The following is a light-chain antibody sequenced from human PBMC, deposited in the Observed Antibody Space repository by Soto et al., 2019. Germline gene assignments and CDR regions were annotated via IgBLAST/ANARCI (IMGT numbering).Light chain of an antibody. J-gene: IGKJ4*01. CDR3: QQYNNPLT. Sequence: EIVMTQSPATLSVSPGERATLSCRASQSVSSNLAWYQQKPGQAPRLLIYGASTRATGIPARFSGSGSGTEFTLTISSLQSEDFAVYYCQQYNNPLTFGGGTKVDSK. CDR2: GAS. V-gene: IGKV3-15*01. CDR1: QSVSSN.